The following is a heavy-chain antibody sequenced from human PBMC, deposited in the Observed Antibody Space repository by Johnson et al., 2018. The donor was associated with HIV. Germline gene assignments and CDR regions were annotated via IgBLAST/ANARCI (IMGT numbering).Heavy chain of an antibody. J-gene: IGHJ3*02. CDR2: ISYDGSNK. Sequence: QVQLVESGGGVVQPGRSLRLSCAASGFTFSSYAMHWVRQAPGKGLEWVAVISYDGSNKYYADSVKGRFTISRDNSKNTLYLQMNSLRAEDTAVYYCASDSSGYDERGEKDAFDSWGQGTMVTVSS. CDR3: ASDSSGYDERGEKDAFDS. V-gene: IGHV3-30-3*01. D-gene: IGHD3-22*01. CDR1: GFTFSSYA.